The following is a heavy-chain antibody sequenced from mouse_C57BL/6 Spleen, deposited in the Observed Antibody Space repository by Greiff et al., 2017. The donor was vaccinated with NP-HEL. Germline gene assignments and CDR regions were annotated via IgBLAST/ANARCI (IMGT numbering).Heavy chain of an antibody. D-gene: IGHD3-3*01. CDR3: ARGGGRGRLWYCDG. V-gene: IGHV1-54*01. Sequence: VQLQQSGAELVRPGTSVKVSCKASGYAFTNYLIEWVKQRPGQGLEWIGVINPGSGGTNYNEKFKGKATLTADKSSSTAYMQLSSLTSEDSAVYFCARGGGRGRLWYCDGWGTGTTVTVSS. CDR2: INPGSGGT. J-gene: IGHJ1*03. CDR1: GYAFTNYL.